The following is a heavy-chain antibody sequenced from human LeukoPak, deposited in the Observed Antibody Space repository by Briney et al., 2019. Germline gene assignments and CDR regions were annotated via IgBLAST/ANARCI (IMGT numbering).Heavy chain of an antibody. J-gene: IGHJ1*01. V-gene: IGHV1-69*13. CDR1: GGAFSSYA. D-gene: IGHD3-9*01. Sequence: SVKVSCKASGGAFSSYAISWVRQAPGQGLEWMGGIIPIFGTANYAQKFQGRVTITADESTSTAYMELSSLRSEDTAVYYCARSSSGDILTSRNEYFQHWGQGTLVTVSS. CDR3: ARSSSGDILTSRNEYFQH. CDR2: IIPIFGTA.